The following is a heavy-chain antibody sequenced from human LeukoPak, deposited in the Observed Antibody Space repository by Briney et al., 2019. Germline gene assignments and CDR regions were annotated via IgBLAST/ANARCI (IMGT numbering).Heavy chain of an antibody. J-gene: IGHJ5*02. V-gene: IGHV4-4*07. Sequence: PSETLSLTCTVSGGSISSYYWSWIRQPAGKGLEWSGRIYTSGSTNYNPSLKSRVTMSVDTSKNQFSLKLSSVTAADTAVYYCARAPVSYNWSYHGGWFDPWGQGTLVTVSS. D-gene: IGHD1-7*01. CDR3: ARAPVSYNWSYHGGWFDP. CDR2: IYTSGST. CDR1: GGSISSYY.